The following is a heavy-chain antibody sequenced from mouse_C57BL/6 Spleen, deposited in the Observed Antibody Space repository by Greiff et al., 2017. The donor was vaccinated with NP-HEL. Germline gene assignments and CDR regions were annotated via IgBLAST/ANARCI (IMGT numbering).Heavy chain of an antibody. J-gene: IGHJ2*01. CDR2: IHPNSGST. CDR1: GYTFTSYW. V-gene: IGHV1-64*01. Sequence: VQLQQPGAELVKPGASVKLSCKASGYTFTSYWMHWVKQRPGQGLEWIGMIHPNSGSTNYNEKFKSKATLTVDHSSSTAYMQLSSLTSEDSAVYYCARALYGSSYVNYWGQGTTLTVSS. D-gene: IGHD1-1*01. CDR3: ARALYGSSYVNY.